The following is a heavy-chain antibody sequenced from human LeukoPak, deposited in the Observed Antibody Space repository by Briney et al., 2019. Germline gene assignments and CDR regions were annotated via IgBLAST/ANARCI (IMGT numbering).Heavy chain of an antibody. V-gene: IGHV1-46*01. CDR2: INPSGGST. D-gene: IGHD3-22*01. J-gene: IGHJ4*02. CDR1: GGTFISYA. CDR3: ARDDSSGYSCFDY. Sequence: ASVKVSCKASGGTFISYAISWVRQAPGQGLEWMGIINPSGGSTSYAQKFQGRVTMTRDTSTSTVYMELSSLRSEDTAVSYCARDDSSGYSCFDYWGQGTLVTVSS.